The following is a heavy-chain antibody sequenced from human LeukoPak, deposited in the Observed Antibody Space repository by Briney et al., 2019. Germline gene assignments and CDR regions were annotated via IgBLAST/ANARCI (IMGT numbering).Heavy chain of an antibody. D-gene: IGHD3-10*01. CDR3: ASDTTFYHGSWGPRSYY. J-gene: IGHJ4*02. CDR2: IIPIFGTA. V-gene: IGHV1-69*13. Sequence: SVKVSCKASGGTFSSYAISWVRQAPGQGLEWMGGIIPIFGTANYAQKFQGRVTITADESTSTAYMELSSLRSEDTAVYYCASDTTFYHGSWGPRSYYRAPGTPVPRSS. CDR1: GGTFSSYA.